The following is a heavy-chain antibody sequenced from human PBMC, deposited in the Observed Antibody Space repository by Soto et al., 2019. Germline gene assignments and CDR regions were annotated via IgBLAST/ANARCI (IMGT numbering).Heavy chain of an antibody. D-gene: IGHD2-2*01. Sequence: GASVKVSCKASGCTFSNYIITWVRQAPGQGLEWMGWISAYNGKTNYAQKLQGRVTMTTDTSTSTAYMELRSLRSDDTAVYYCARDHIVVVPAAIYYYYGMDVWGQGTTVTVSS. CDR1: GCTFSNYI. J-gene: IGHJ6*02. V-gene: IGHV1-18*01. CDR3: ARDHIVVVPAAIYYYYGMDV. CDR2: ISAYNGKT.